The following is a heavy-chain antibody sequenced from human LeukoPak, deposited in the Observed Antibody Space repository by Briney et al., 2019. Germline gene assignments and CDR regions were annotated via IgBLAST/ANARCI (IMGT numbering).Heavy chain of an antibody. D-gene: IGHD6-13*01. Sequence: PGGSLSLSCAASGFPFSSYGMHWVRQAPGKGLEWVAVIWYDGSNKYYADSVKGRFTISRDNSKNTLYLQMNSLRAEDTAVYYCARDPGGSSAWWFDPWGQGTLVTVSS. CDR1: GFPFSSYG. CDR2: IWYDGSNK. J-gene: IGHJ5*02. CDR3: ARDPGGSSAWWFDP. V-gene: IGHV3-33*01.